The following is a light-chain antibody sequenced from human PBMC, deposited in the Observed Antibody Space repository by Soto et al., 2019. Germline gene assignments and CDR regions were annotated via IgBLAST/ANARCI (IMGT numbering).Light chain of an antibody. V-gene: IGLV2-11*01. CDR1: SSDVGDYDY. J-gene: IGLJ3*02. CDR3: CSYAGNYRVL. Sequence: VLTQPGSLSVSTGQSVTISFTGTSSDVGDYDYVSWYQQNPGKAPKLMIYDVNKRPSGVPDRFSGFKSGNTASLSISGLQAEDEAEYYCCSYAGNYRVLFGGGTKVTVL. CDR2: DVN.